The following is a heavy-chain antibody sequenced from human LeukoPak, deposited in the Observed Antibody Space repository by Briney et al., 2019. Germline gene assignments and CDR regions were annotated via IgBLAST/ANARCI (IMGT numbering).Heavy chain of an antibody. CDR1: GFTFSSYA. CDR3: ARGGGLYSSSPLADY. D-gene: IGHD6-6*01. CDR2: ISYDGSNK. Sequence: GGSLRLSCAASGFTFSSYAMHWVRQAPGKGLEWVAVISYDGSNKYYADSVKGRFTISRDNSKNTLYLQMNSLRAEDTAVYYCARGGGLYSSSPLADYWGQGTLVTVSS. J-gene: IGHJ4*02. V-gene: IGHV3-30-3*01.